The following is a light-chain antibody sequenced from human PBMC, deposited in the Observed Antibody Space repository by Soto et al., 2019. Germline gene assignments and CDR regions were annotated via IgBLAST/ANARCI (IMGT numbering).Light chain of an antibody. CDR3: QQRSNWPPVT. CDR2: DAS. J-gene: IGKJ4*01. CDR1: QSVSSY. Sequence: EIVLTQSPATLSLSPGARATLSCRASQSVSSYFAWYQQKPGQAPRLLIYDASNRATGIPARFSGSGSGTDFTLTISSLEPEDFAVYYCQQRSNWPPVTFGGGTKVDIK. V-gene: IGKV3-11*01.